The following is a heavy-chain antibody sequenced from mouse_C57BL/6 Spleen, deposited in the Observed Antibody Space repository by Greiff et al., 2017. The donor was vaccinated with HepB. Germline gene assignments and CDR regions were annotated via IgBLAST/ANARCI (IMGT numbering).Heavy chain of an antibody. V-gene: IGHV1-42*01. Sequence: EVQLVESGPELVKPGASVKISCKASGYSFTGYYMNWVKQSPEKSLEWIGEINPSTGGTTYNQKFKAKATLTVDKSSSTAYMQLKSLTSEDSAVYYCAREENGYPFAYWGQGTLVTVSA. CDR2: INPSTGGT. D-gene: IGHD2-2*01. J-gene: IGHJ3*01. CDR1: GYSFTGYY. CDR3: AREENGYPFAY.